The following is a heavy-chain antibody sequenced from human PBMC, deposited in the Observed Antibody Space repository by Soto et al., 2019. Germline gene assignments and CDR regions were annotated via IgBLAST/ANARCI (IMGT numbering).Heavy chain of an antibody. V-gene: IGHV4-30-4*01. J-gene: IGHJ4*02. CDR2: IFFIGST. Sequence: SETLSLTCTVSGGSISSGDYYWSWIRQPPGNGFDCIGYIFFIGSTYYNPSLKIRVTISVDTSKNQFSLKLSFVTAADTAVYYCASYQNYYDSSGYIIDYWGQGTLVTVSS. CDR1: GGSISSGDYY. CDR3: ASYQNYYDSSGYIIDY. D-gene: IGHD3-22*01.